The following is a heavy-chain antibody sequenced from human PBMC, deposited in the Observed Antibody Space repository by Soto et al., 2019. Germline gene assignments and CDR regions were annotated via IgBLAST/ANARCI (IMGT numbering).Heavy chain of an antibody. J-gene: IGHJ6*03. CDR1: GGSISSGGYY. CDR2: IYYSGST. CDR3: ARDTHSGVRGYYYYMDV. Sequence: SETLSLTCTVSGGSISSGGYYWSWIRQHPGKGLEWIGYIYYSGSTNYNPSLKSRVTISVDTSKNQFSLKLSSVTAADTAVYYCARDTHSGVRGYYYYMDVWGKGTTVTVSS. V-gene: IGHV4-61*08. D-gene: IGHD5-12*01.